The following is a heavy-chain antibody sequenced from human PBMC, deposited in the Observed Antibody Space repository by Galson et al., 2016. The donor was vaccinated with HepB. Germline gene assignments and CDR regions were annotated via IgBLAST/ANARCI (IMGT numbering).Heavy chain of an antibody. J-gene: IGHJ4*02. CDR3: AKTLTPTNQYFFNS. V-gene: IGHV4-39*02. CDR2: LSDTGTT. D-gene: IGHD2-15*01. Sequence: SETLSLTCTVSGASVSSSSWWGWIRQPPGKGLEWLASLSDTGTTDSNPSPRSRVTISAGTSKNHFSLRLSSVTAADTAVYYCAKTLTPTNQYFFNSWGQGTLVTVSS. CDR1: GASVSSSSW.